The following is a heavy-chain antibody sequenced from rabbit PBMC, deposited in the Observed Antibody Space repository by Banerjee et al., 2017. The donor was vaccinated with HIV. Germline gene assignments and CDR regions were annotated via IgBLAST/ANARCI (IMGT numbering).Heavy chain of an antibody. CDR1: GVDFTNYY. V-gene: IGHV1S45*01. J-gene: IGHJ4*01. Sequence: QEQLKETGGGLVQPGGSLTLSCKASGVDFTNYYISWVRQAPGKGLEWIGCIWTGNDYTYYASWAKGRFTISKTSSTTVTLQMTSLTAADTATYFCARRYDDITVYDWALRGPGTLVTV. D-gene: IGHD7-1*01. CDR2: IWTGNDYT. CDR3: ARRYDDITVYDWAL.